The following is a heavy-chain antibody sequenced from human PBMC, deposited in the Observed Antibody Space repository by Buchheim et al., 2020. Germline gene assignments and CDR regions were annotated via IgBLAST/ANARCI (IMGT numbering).Heavy chain of an antibody. CDR2: IDWDDDK. J-gene: IGHJ6*01. CDR3: ARIRVGANRNHYYYGMDV. V-gene: IGHV2-70*15. Sequence: QVTLRESGPALVKPTQTLTLTCTFSGFSLSTSGMCVSWIRQPPGKALEWLARIDWDDDKYYSTSLKTRLTISKYTSTNQVVLTMTNMDPVDTATYYCARIRVGANRNHYYYGMDVWGQGTT. CDR1: GFSLSTSGMC. D-gene: IGHD1-26*01.